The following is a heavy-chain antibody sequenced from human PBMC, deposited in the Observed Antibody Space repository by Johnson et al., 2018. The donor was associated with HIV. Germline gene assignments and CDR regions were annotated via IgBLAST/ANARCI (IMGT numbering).Heavy chain of an antibody. CDR3: AREMAWEDAFDI. CDR1: GFTFSDYY. CDR2: ISSSGTAK. Sequence: QVQLVESGGGLVKPGGSLRLSCSASGFTFSDYYMNWVRQAPGKGLEWLSYISSSGTAKYYADSVKGRFTISRDNAKNSLYLQMNSLRAEDTAVFYCAREMAWEDAFDIWGQWTMVTVSS. D-gene: IGHD5-24*01. V-gene: IGHV3-11*04. J-gene: IGHJ3*02.